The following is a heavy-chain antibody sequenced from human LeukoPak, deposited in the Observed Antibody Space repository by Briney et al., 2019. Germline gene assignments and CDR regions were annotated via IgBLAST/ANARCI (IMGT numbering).Heavy chain of an antibody. CDR3: ATETISGSSSRRIRWFDP. CDR1: GYTLTELS. CDR2: FDPEDGET. J-gene: IGHJ5*02. D-gene: IGHD1-26*01. V-gene: IGHV1-24*01. Sequence: ASVKVSCKVSGYTLTELSMHWVRQAPGKGLEWMGGFDPEDGETIYAQKFQGRVTMTEDTSTDTAYMELSSLRSEDRAVYYCATETISGSSSRRIRWFDPWGQGTLVTVSS.